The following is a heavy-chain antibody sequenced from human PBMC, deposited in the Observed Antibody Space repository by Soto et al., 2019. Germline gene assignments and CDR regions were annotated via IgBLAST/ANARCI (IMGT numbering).Heavy chain of an antibody. CDR2: IKQDGSEK. Sequence: GGSLRVSCAASGFTFSSYWMSWVRQAPGKGLEWVANIKQDGSEKYYVDSVKGRFTISRDNAKNSLYLQMNSLRAEDTAVYYCARGRSGSYVYFDYWGQGTLVTVSS. CDR3: ARGRSGSYVYFDY. CDR1: GFTFSSYW. D-gene: IGHD3-10*01. J-gene: IGHJ4*02. V-gene: IGHV3-7*01.